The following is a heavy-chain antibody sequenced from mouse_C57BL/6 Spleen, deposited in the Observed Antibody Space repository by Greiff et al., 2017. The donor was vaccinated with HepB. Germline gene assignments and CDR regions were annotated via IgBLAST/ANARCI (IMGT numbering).Heavy chain of an antibody. CDR2: IRNKANGYTT. V-gene: IGHV7-3*01. CDR3: ARYRPYWYFDV. Sequence: EVKLVESGGGLVQPGGSLSLSCAASGFTFTDYYMSWVRQPPGKALEWLGFIRNKANGYTTEYSASVKGRFTISRDNSQSILYLQLNALRAEDSATYYCARYRPYWYFDVWGTGTTVTVSS. CDR1: GFTFTDYY. J-gene: IGHJ1*03.